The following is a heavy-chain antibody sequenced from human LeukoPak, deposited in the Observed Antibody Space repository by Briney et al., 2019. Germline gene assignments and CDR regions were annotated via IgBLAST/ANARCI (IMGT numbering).Heavy chain of an antibody. CDR2: ISYDGSNK. CDR3: ARAIDNYDSSGKDY. V-gene: IGHV3-30-3*01. CDR1: GFTFSSYA. Sequence: GGSLRLSCAASGFTFSSYAMHWVRQAPGKGLEWVAVISYDGSNKYYADSVKGRFSISRDNSKNTLYLQMNSLRAEDTAVYNCARAIDNYDSSGKDYWGQGTLVTVSS. D-gene: IGHD3-22*01. J-gene: IGHJ4*02.